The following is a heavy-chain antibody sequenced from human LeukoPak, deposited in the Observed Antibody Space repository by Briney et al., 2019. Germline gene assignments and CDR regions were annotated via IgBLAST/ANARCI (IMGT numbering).Heavy chain of an antibody. Sequence: GGSLRLSCAASGFTFSSYSMNWVRQAPGKGLEWVSSISSSSSCIYYADSVKGRFTISRDNAKNSLYLQMNSLRAEDTAVYYCARVVDILTGYPFFDYWGQGTLVTVSS. J-gene: IGHJ4*02. CDR1: GFTFSSYS. CDR2: ISSSSSCI. CDR3: ARVVDILTGYPFFDY. V-gene: IGHV3-21*01. D-gene: IGHD3-9*01.